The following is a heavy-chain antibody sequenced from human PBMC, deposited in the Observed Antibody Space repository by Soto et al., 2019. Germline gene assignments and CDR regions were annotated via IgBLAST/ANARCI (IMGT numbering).Heavy chain of an antibody. D-gene: IGHD2-21*01. CDR3: ARDAGASCGGDCYSDFDY. V-gene: IGHV1-18*01. Sequence: GASVKVSCKASGYTFTSYGISWVRQAPGQGLEWMGWISAYNGNTNYAQKLQGRVTMTTDTSTSTAYMELRSLRSDDTAVYYCARDAGASCGGDCYSDFDYWGQGTLVTVSS. J-gene: IGHJ4*02. CDR1: GYTFTSYG. CDR2: ISAYNGNT.